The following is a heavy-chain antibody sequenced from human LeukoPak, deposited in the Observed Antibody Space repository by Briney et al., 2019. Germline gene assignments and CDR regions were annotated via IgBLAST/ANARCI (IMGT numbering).Heavy chain of an antibody. V-gene: IGHV1-2*02. CDR1: GYTFTGYY. J-gene: IGHJ4*02. CDR3: ARATDISSWYLAY. CDR2: LSPNSGDT. D-gene: IGHD6-13*01. Sequence: ASVKVSCKASGYTFTGYYMHWVRQAPGQELEWMGWLSPNSGDTKFAQKFQGRVTMTRDTSISTAYVELSRLRSDDTAVYYCARATDISSWYLAYWGQGTLVTVSS.